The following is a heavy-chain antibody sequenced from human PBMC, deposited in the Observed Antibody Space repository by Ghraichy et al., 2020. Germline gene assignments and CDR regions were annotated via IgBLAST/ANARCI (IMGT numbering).Heavy chain of an antibody. D-gene: IGHD5-12*01. CDR2: INHSGST. CDR3: ARATIRDGLDV. CDR1: GGSFSSYY. V-gene: IGHV4-34*01. Sequence: GSLRLSCAVYGGSFSSYYWTWIRQPPGKGLEWMGEINHSGSTNYNTSLKSRVTISIDTSKNQFSLKLRSLTAADTAVYYCARATIRDGLDVCGQGTTFTVSS. J-gene: IGHJ6*02.